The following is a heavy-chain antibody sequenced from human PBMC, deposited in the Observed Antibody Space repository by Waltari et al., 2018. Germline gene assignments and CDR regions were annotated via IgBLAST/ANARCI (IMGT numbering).Heavy chain of an antibody. CDR1: GLTFTTYP. V-gene: IGHV3-74*03. CDR2: VDSYETSK. Sequence: EVQLVESGGGLVQPGGSLRLSCITSGLTFTTYPMHWGRQAPGKGLEWVSRVDSYETSKTYADSVKGRFTISRDNAKNTVYLQMNSLKAEDTAIYFCASDMWSVGPLGQGTPVTVSS. D-gene: IGHD3-3*01. CDR3: ASDMWSVGP. J-gene: IGHJ5*02.